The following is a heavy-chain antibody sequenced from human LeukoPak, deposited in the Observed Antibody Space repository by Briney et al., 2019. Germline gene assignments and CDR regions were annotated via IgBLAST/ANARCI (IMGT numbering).Heavy chain of an antibody. V-gene: IGHV3-9*01. CDR3: AKFALPHCSGGSCYRNSYYFDY. CDR2: ISWNSGSI. D-gene: IGHD2-15*01. J-gene: IGHJ4*02. Sequence: GRSLRLSCAASGFTFDDYAMHWVRQAPGKGLEWVSGISWNSGSIGYADSVKGRFTISRDNAKNSLYLQMNSLGAEDTALYYCAKFALPHCSGGSCYRNSYYFDYWGQGTLVTVSS. CDR1: GFTFDDYA.